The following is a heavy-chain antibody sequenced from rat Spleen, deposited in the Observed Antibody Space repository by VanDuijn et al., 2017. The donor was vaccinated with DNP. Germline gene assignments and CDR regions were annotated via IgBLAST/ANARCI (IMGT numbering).Heavy chain of an antibody. CDR2: VNTGSGGT. CDR3: ARRRSGAMDA. Sequence: QVQLQQSGAELAKPGSSVKISCKASGYSFTTNYIGWIKQTTGQGLEYIGYVNTGSGGTSYNEKFKGKATLTVDKSSSTAFMQLSSLTPDDSAVYYGARRRSGAMDAWGQGTSVTVSS. CDR1: GYSFTTNY. V-gene: IGHV1-43*01. D-gene: IGHD1-4*01. J-gene: IGHJ4*01.